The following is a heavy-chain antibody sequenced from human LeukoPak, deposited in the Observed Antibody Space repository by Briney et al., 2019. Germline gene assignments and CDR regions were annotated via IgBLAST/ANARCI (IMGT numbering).Heavy chain of an antibody. CDR3: VRDQEDGYNTPFDY. CDR2: IYYSGST. Sequence: PSETLSLTCTVSGGSVSSGSYYWSWIRQPPGKGLEWIGYIYYSGSTYYNPSLKSRVTISVDTSKNQFSLKLSSVTAADTAVYYCVRDQEDGYNTPFDYWGQGTLVTVSS. J-gene: IGHJ4*02. D-gene: IGHD5-24*01. V-gene: IGHV4-30-4*08. CDR1: GGSVSSGSYY.